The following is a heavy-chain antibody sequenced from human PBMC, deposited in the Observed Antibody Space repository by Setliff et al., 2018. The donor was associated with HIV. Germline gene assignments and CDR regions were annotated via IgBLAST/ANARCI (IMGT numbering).Heavy chain of an antibody. D-gene: IGHD6-19*01. V-gene: IGHV4-4*07. Sequence: PSETLSLTCNISGVSIPTNYWNWIRQPAGKGLEWIGRIYTTGGTNFNPALKSRVTISVDTSKNQFSLRLSSVIAADTAVYYCARGPPGSSIGWYVGYWGQGTLVTVSS. CDR3: ARGPPGSSIGWYVGY. J-gene: IGHJ4*02. CDR1: GVSIPTNY. CDR2: IYTTGGT.